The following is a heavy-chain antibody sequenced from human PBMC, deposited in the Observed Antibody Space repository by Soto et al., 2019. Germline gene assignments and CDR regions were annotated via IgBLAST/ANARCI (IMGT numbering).Heavy chain of an antibody. J-gene: IGHJ4*02. CDR2: IYYSGST. CDR1: GGSISSSSYY. Sequence: PSETLSLTCTVSGGSISSSSYYWGWIRQPPGKGLEWIGSIYYSGSTYYNPSLKSRVTISVDTSKNQFSLKLSSVTAADTAVYYCARHWDPDYYGSGALFDYWGQGTLVTVSS. D-gene: IGHD3-10*01. V-gene: IGHV4-39*01. CDR3: ARHWDPDYYGSGALFDY.